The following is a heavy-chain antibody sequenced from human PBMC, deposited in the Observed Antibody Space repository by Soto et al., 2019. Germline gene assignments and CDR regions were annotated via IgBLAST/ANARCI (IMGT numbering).Heavy chain of an antibody. D-gene: IGHD3-22*01. V-gene: IGHV4-59*01. J-gene: IGHJ6*03. Sequence: QVQLQESGPGLVKPSETLSLTCTVSGGSISSYYWSWIRQPPGKGLEWIGYIYYSGSTNYNPSLKSRVTISVDTSKNQFSLKLSSVTAADTAVYYCARAVSGWPYYYMDVWGKGTTVNVSS. CDR2: IYYSGST. CDR3: ARAVSGWPYYYMDV. CDR1: GGSISSYY.